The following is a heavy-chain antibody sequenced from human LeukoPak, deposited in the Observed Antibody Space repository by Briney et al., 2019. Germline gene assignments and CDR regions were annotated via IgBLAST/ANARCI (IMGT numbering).Heavy chain of an antibody. V-gene: IGHV5-51*01. Sequence: GESLKISCKGSGYSFTSYWIGWVRQMPGKGLEWMGIIYPGDSDTRYSPSFQGQVTISADKSISTAYLQWSSLKASGTAMYYCARHRDIVGDAFDIWGQGTMVTVSS. D-gene: IGHD2-15*01. J-gene: IGHJ3*02. CDR1: GYSFTSYW. CDR3: ARHRDIVGDAFDI. CDR2: IYPGDSDT.